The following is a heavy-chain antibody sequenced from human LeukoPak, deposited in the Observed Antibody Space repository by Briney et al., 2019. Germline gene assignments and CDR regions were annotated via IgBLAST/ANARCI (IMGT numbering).Heavy chain of an antibody. V-gene: IGHV3-43*02. J-gene: IGHJ4*02. CDR1: GFTFDDYA. CDR3: AKDIGGYSYVADC. CDR2: ISGDGGST. D-gene: IGHD5-18*01. Sequence: GGSLRLSCAASGFTFDDYAMHWVRQAPGKGLEWVSLISGDGGSTYYADSVKGRFTIFRDNSKNSLYLQMNSLRTEDTAFYYCAKDIGGYSYVADCWGQGTLVTVSS.